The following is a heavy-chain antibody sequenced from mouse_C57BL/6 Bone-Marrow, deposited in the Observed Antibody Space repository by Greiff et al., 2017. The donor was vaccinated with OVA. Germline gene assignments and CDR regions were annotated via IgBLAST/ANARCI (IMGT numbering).Heavy chain of an antibody. CDR3: ARDSGVWVAY. D-gene: IGHD3-2*01. Sequence: QVQLQQPGAELVRPGSSVKLSCKASGYTFTSYWMHWVKQRPIQGLEWIGNIDPSDSETHYNQKFKDKATLTVDKSSSTAYMQLSSLTSEDSAVYYCARDSGVWVAYGGQGTLVTVSA. V-gene: IGHV1-52*01. J-gene: IGHJ3*01. CDR2: IDPSDSET. CDR1: GYTFTSYW.